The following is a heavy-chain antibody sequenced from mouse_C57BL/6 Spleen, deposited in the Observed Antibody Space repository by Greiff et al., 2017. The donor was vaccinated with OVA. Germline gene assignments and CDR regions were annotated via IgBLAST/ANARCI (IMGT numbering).Heavy chain of an antibody. CDR3: ARGYGSSYWYFDV. CDR2: ISYSGST. D-gene: IGHD1-1*01. V-gene: IGHV3-8*01. CDR1: GYSITSDY. Sequence: EVHLVESGPGLAKPSQTLSLTCSVTGYSITSDYWNWIRKFPGNKLEYMGYISYSGSTYYNPSLKSRISITRDTSKNQYYLQLNSVTTEDTATYYGARGYGSSYWYFDVWGTGTTVTVSS. J-gene: IGHJ1*03.